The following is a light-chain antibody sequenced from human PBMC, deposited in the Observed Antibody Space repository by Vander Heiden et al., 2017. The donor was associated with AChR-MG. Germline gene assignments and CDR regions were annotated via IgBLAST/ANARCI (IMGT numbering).Light chain of an antibody. V-gene: IGLV3-21*03. CDR1: NIGIKT. CDR3: QVWDSSSDHVV. Sequence: SYVLTQPPSVSVAPGKTARITCGGTNIGIKTVHWYQQRPGQAPVLFVYDGSDRPSGIPERFSGSNSGNTATLTISRVEAGDEADYYCQVWDSSSDHVVFGGGTKLTVL. J-gene: IGLJ2*01. CDR2: DGS.